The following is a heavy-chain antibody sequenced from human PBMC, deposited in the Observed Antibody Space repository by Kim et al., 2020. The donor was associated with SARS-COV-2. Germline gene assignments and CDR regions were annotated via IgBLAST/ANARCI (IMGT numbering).Heavy chain of an antibody. CDR2: INHSGST. J-gene: IGHJ4*02. Sequence: SETLSLTCAVYGGSFSGYYWSWIRQPPGKGLEWIGEINHSGSTNYNPSLKSRVTISVDTSKNQFSLKLSSVTAADTAVYYCARRKQLWFFDYWGQGTLVT. V-gene: IGHV4-34*01. CDR1: GGSFSGYY. CDR3: ARRKQLWFFDY. D-gene: IGHD5-18*01.